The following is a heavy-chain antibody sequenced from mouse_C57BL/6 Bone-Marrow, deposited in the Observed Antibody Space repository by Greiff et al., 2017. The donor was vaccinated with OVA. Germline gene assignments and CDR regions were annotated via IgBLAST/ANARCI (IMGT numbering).Heavy chain of an antibody. Sequence: EVKLVESGGGLVQPKGSLKLSCAASGFSFNTYAMNWVRQAPGKGLEWVARIRSKSNNYATYYADSVKDRFTISRDDSESMLYLQMNNLKTEDTAMYYCVSQGPYGSRHFAYWGQGTTLTVSS. CDR1: GFSFNTYA. J-gene: IGHJ2*01. D-gene: IGHD1-1*01. CDR2: IRSKSNNYAT. CDR3: VSQGPYGSRHFAY. V-gene: IGHV10-1*01.